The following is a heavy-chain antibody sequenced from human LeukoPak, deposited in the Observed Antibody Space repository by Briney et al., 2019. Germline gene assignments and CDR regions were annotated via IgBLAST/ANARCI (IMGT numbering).Heavy chain of an antibody. V-gene: IGHV3-21*01. J-gene: IGHJ4*02. Sequence: PGGSLRLSCAASGFTFSTYSMNWVRQAPGKGLEWVSFISSSSSHIYYAASVKGRFTISRDNAKNSLYLKMNSLRAEDTAVYYCARDQCIGGSCYMVYWGQGTLVTVSS. CDR2: ISSSSSHI. CDR1: GFTFSTYS. CDR3: ARDQCIGGSCYMVY. D-gene: IGHD2-15*01.